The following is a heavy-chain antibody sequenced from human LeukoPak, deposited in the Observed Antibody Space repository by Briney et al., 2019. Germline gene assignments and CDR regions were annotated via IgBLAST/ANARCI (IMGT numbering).Heavy chain of an antibody. CDR2: INPNSGGT. CDR3: ARDSVGATSDI. V-gene: IGHV1-2*02. D-gene: IGHD1-26*01. J-gene: IGHJ3*02. Sequence: ASVKVSCKASGYTFTGYYMHWVRQAPGQGLEWMGWINPNSGGTNYAQKFRGRVTMARDTSISTAYMELSRLRSDDTAVYYCARDSVGATSDIWGQGTMVTVSS. CDR1: GYTFTGYY.